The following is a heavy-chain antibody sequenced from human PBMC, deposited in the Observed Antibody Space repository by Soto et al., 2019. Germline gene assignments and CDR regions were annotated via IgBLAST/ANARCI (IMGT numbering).Heavy chain of an antibody. J-gene: IGHJ4*02. V-gene: IGHV3-23*01. CDR2: ISGSGGST. D-gene: IGHD3-10*01. CDR1: GFTFSNAW. CDR3: AKEYLWFGVPGGFDY. Sequence: GGSLRLSCAASGFTFSNAWMSWVRQAPGKGLEWVSAISGSGGSTYYADSVKGRFAISRDNSKNTLYLQMNSLRAEDTAVYYCAKEYLWFGVPGGFDYWGQGTLVTVSS.